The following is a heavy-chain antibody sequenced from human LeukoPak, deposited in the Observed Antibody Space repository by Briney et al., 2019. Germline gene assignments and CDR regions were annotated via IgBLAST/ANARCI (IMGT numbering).Heavy chain of an antibody. Sequence: PGGSLRLSCAASGFTFSSYWMTWVRQAPGTGLEWVANIKQDGSEKYYVDSVKGRFTISRDNAKNSLYLQMNSLRAEDTAVYYCASVVATIWGYYFDYWGQGTLVTVSS. J-gene: IGHJ4*02. CDR2: IKQDGSEK. CDR3: ASVVATIWGYYFDY. V-gene: IGHV3-7*02. CDR1: GFTFSSYW. D-gene: IGHD5-12*01.